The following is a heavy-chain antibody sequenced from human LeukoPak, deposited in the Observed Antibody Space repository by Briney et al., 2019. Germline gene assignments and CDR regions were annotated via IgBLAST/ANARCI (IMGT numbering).Heavy chain of an antibody. J-gene: IGHJ4*02. CDR3: ARGGWYYFDY. D-gene: IGHD6-19*01. Sequence: SEALSLTCTVSGGSISSSSYYWGWIRQPPGKGLEWIGSIYYSGSTHYNPSLKSRVTISVDTSKNQFSLKLSSVTAADTAVYYCARGGWYYFDYWGQGTLVTVSS. V-gene: IGHV4-39*01. CDR1: GGSISSSSYY. CDR2: IYYSGST.